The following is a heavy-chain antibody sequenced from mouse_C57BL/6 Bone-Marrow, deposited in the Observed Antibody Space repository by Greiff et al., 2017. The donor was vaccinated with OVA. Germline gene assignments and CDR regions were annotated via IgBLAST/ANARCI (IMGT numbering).Heavy chain of an antibody. J-gene: IGHJ2*01. Sequence: QVQLQQSGPELVKPGASVKISCKASGYAFSSSWMNWVKQRPGKGLEWIGRIYPGDGDTNYNGKFKGKATLTADKSSSTAYMQLSSLTSEDSAVYFCARKGADQALYYFDYWGQGTTLTVSS. CDR3: ARKGADQALYYFDY. V-gene: IGHV1-82*01. CDR2: IYPGDGDT. CDR1: GYAFSSSW. D-gene: IGHD3-2*02.